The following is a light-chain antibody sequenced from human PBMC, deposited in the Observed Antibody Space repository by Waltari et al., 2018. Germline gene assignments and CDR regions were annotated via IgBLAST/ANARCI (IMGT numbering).Light chain of an antibody. CDR3: QVWDSSSDHQGV. Sequence: SAVLTQPPSASVDPVETARVPCVGNDEGSKGAQWYQQKPGQAPVLVVYDASDRPAGIPERFSGSNSGNTATLTISRVEAGDEADYYCQVWDSSSDHQGVFGGGTKLTVL. CDR2: DAS. J-gene: IGLJ2*01. CDR1: DEGSKG. V-gene: IGLV3-21*02.